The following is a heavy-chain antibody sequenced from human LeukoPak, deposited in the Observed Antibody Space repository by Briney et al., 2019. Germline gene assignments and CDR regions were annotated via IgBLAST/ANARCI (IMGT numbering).Heavy chain of an antibody. Sequence: SETLSLTCTVSGYSISSGYYWGWIRQPPGKGLEWIGSIYHSGSTYYNPSLKSRVTISVDTSKNQFSLKLSSVTAADTAVYYCARSRGAVTTLYYFDYWGQGTLVTVSS. V-gene: IGHV4-38-2*02. CDR1: GYSISSGYY. D-gene: IGHD4-17*01. J-gene: IGHJ4*02. CDR2: IYHSGST. CDR3: ARSRGAVTTLYYFDY.